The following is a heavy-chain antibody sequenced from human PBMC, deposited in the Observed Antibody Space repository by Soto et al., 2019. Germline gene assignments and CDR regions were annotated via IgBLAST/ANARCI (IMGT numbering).Heavy chain of an antibody. J-gene: IGHJ6*02. CDR1: GFTFSGYW. CDR3: ARDTHGGYPGYHHYGLDC. D-gene: IGHD4-17*01. CDR2: IKEDGSEK. Sequence: GGSLRLSCAASGFTFSGYWMSWVRQAPGKGLEWVANIKEDGSEKYFVDSVRGRLIISRDNGKNSLYLLMTSLRVEDTAVYYCARDTHGGYPGYHHYGLDCWGQGTTVTVSS. V-gene: IGHV3-7*01.